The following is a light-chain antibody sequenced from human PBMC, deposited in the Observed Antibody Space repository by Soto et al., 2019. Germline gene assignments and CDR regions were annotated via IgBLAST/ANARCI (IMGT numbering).Light chain of an antibody. CDR2: GAS. Sequence: EIVMTQSPATLSASPGERVTLSCRASQSVSSNLGWYQQKPGQAPRLLIYGASTRATGISAKFSGSGSGTEFTLTISSLQSEDFAVYYCQQYNNWPSSFGQGTRLEIK. V-gene: IGKV3-15*01. J-gene: IGKJ5*01. CDR3: QQYNNWPSS. CDR1: QSVSSN.